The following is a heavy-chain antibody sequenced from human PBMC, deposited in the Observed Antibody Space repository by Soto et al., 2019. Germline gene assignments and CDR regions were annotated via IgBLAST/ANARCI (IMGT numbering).Heavy chain of an antibody. CDR2: IYYSGST. Sequence: SETLSLTCTVSGGSISSGDYYWSWIRQPPGKGLEWIAYIYYSGSTNYSPSLKSRVTISLDTSKNQFSLKLSSVTAADTAVYYCARGSDGYYYDFYGMDVWGQGTTVTVSS. V-gene: IGHV4-61*08. CDR1: GGSISSGDYY. CDR3: ARGSDGYYYDFYGMDV. D-gene: IGHD3-10*01. J-gene: IGHJ6*02.